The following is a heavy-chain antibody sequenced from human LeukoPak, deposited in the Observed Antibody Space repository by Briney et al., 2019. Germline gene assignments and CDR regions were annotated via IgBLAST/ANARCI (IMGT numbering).Heavy chain of an antibody. CDR3: ARDPGGFQLPYYFDY. V-gene: IGHV3-53*01. D-gene: IGHD2-2*01. CDR2: IYSGGST. Sequence: GGSLRLSCAASGFTVSSNYMSWVRQAPGKGLEWVSVIYSGGSTYYADSVKGRFTISRDNSKNTLYLQMNSLRAEDTAVYYCARDPGGFQLPYYFDYWGQGTLVTVSS. CDR1: GFTVSSNY. J-gene: IGHJ4*02.